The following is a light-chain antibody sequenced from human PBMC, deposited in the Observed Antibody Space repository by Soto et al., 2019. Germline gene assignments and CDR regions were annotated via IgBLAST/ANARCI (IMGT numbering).Light chain of an antibody. CDR2: DAS. CDR3: QQYNSYTWT. V-gene: IGKV1-5*01. Sequence: DIQMTQSPSTLSASVGDRVTITCRASQSVSDWLAWYQQKPGKAPKLLIYDASSLESAVPSRFSGSGSGTGFTLTISSLQPDDFATYYCQQYNSYTWTFGQGTKVEIK. J-gene: IGKJ1*01. CDR1: QSVSDW.